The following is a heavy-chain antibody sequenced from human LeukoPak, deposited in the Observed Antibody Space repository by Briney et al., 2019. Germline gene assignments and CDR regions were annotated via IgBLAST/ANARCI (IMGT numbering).Heavy chain of an antibody. J-gene: IGHJ4*02. CDR2: IKQDGSEK. CDR1: GFTFCDYA. V-gene: IGHV3-7*01. Sequence: GSLRLSCTASGFTFCDYAMSWFRQAPGKGLEWVANIKQDGSEKYYVDSVKGRFTISRDNAKNSLNLQMNSLRAEDTAVYYCAGKFYDSSGYYLEYWGQGTLVTVSS. D-gene: IGHD3-22*01. CDR3: AGKFYDSSGYYLEY.